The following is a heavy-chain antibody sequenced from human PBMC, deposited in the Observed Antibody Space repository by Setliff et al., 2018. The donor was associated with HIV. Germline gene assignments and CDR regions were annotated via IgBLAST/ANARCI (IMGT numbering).Heavy chain of an antibody. J-gene: IGHJ4*02. Sequence: PGGSLRLSCAASGFTFSRYGMHWVRQAPGKGLEWVAVIWNDGSNKYYADSVKGRFTISRDNAKNSLFLQMNSLRAEDTAVYYCARAVHSGWYYFDYWGQGTLVTAPQ. CDR2: IWNDGSNK. CDR1: GFTFSRYG. D-gene: IGHD6-19*01. V-gene: IGHV3-33*08. CDR3: ARAVHSGWYYFDY.